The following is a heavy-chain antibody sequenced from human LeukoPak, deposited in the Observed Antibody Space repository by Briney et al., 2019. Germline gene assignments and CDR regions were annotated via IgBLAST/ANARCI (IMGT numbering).Heavy chain of an antibody. CDR2: ISSSGRVM. Sequence: PGGSLRLSCAASGFTFSDYYMSWLRQAPGKGLECISYISSSGRVMYYADSVKGRFTISRDNAKNSLYLELNSLRADDTAVYFCARVPFYYDSRSCLDYWGQGTLVTVSS. V-gene: IGHV3-11*01. D-gene: IGHD3-10*01. CDR3: ARVPFYYDSRSCLDY. J-gene: IGHJ4*02. CDR1: GFTFSDYY.